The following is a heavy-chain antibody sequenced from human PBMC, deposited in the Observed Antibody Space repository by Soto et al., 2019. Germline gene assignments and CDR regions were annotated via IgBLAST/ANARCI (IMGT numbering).Heavy chain of an antibody. J-gene: IGHJ4*02. CDR1: GFTFSSYA. CDR3: AKAFQSGYRSGYYFEY. V-gene: IGHV3-23*01. CDR2: ISGSGGTT. Sequence: GGSLRLSCAASGFTFSSYAMSWVRQAPGKGLEWVSAISGSGGTTYYADSVKGRFTISRDNSKNTVYLQMKSLRADDTAVYFCAKAFQSGYRSGYYFEYWGQGTLVTVSS. D-gene: IGHD5-18*01.